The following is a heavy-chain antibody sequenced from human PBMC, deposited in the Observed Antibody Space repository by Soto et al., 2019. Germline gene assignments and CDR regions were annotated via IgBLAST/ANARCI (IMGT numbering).Heavy chain of an antibody. D-gene: IGHD3-22*01. CDR1: GFTFSGSA. Sequence: PGGSLRLSCAASGFTFSGSAMHWVRQASGKGLEWVGRIRSKANSYATAYAASVKGRFTISRDDSKNTAYLQMNSLKTEDTAVYYCTRLKTYDSSGYYYYYYYGMDVWGQGTTVTVSS. CDR2: IRSKANSYAT. J-gene: IGHJ6*02. CDR3: TRLKTYDSSGYYYYYYYGMDV. V-gene: IGHV3-73*01.